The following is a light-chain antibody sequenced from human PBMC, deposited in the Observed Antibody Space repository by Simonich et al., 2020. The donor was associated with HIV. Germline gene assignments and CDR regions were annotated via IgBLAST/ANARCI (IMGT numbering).Light chain of an antibody. CDR2: YVS. V-gene: IGLV2-14*01. Sequence: QSALTQPASVSGSPGQSVTISCTGTSSDVGGYDYVSWYQPHPGKAPKLMIFYVSKRPSGVSNRFSGSKSGNTASLTISGLQAEDEADYYCSSYTSTNSWVFGGGTKVTVL. CDR1: SSDVGGYDY. CDR3: SSYTSTNSWV. J-gene: IGLJ3*02.